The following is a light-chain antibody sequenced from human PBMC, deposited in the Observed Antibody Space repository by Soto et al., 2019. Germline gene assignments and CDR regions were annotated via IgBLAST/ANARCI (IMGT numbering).Light chain of an antibody. CDR3: QQYGCSPRN. CDR2: DIS. V-gene: IGKV3-20*01. Sequence: EVLMTQSPGTLSLSPGERATLSCRASQSITRTYLAWYQQKPGQAPRLLIYDISTMATGIPARFSGSGSGTDFTLTISTLEPEDAAVYECQQYGCSPRNFGQGTNLEIK. CDR1: QSITRTY. J-gene: IGKJ2*01.